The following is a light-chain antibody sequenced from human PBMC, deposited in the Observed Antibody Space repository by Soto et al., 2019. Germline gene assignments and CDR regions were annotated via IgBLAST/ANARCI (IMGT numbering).Light chain of an antibody. CDR3: QQYGSPST. V-gene: IGKV3-20*01. CDR1: QSVRGSY. J-gene: IGKJ1*01. CDR2: AAA. Sequence: EIVLTQSPGTLSLSQGPRATLQCRASQSVRGSYVACYKQNPGQPPSLLICAAASRATGIQDRFSGRGSGTDSTLTISRLEPEDFAVDYWQQYGSPSTFGQGTKVDIK.